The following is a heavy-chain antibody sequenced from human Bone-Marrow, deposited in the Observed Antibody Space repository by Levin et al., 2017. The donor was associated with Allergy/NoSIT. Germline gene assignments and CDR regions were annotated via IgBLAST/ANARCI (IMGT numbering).Heavy chain of an antibody. V-gene: IGHV3-30*18. CDR1: GFTFSSYG. J-gene: IGHJ5*02. CDR2: ISYDGSNK. CDR3: ANLDIVATIGA. Sequence: GGSLRLSCAASGFTFSSYGMHWVRQAPGKGLEWVAVISYDGSNKYYADSVKGRFTISRDNSKNTLYLQMNSLRAEDTAVYYCANLDIVATIGAWGQGTLVTVSS. D-gene: IGHD5-12*01.